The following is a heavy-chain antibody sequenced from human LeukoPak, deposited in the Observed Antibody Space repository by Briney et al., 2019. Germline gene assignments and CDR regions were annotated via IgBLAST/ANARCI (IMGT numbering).Heavy chain of an antibody. J-gene: IGHJ4*02. D-gene: IGHD3-22*01. CDR1: GGTFSSYA. CDR3: ARLNYYDSSDQTL. V-gene: IGHV1-69*04. CDR2: IIPILGIA. Sequence: GASVKVSCKASGGTFSSYAISWVRQAPGQGLEWMGRIIPILGIANYAQKFQGRVTITADKSTSTAYMELRSLRSDDTAVYYCARLNYYDSSDQTLWGQGTLVTVSS.